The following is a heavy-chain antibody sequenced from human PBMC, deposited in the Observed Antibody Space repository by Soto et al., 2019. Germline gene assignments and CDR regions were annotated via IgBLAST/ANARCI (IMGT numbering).Heavy chain of an antibody. CDR3: ARNVTLTAYSYGMDT. Sequence: SVTVSCKASGGTFSDSTINWVRQAPGQRLEWMGGIIPIFDTANYAEKFQGRVTITADESTSTSFMEVSSLRSEDTAVYYCARNVTLTAYSYGMDTLCQGTMVTVSS. CDR2: IIPIFDTA. V-gene: IGHV1-69*13. D-gene: IGHD5-18*01. J-gene: IGHJ6*02. CDR1: GGTFSDST.